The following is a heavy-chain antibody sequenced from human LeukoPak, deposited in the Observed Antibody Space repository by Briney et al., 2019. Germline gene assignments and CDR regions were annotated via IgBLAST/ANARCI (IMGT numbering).Heavy chain of an antibody. CDR3: ATFVGTGNDN. V-gene: IGHV1-69*16. CDR1: GGTFSSFT. CDR2: IFPIVGAA. J-gene: IGHJ4*02. Sequence: SVKVSCKASGGTFSSFTFTWVRQAPGQGLEWMGGIFPIVGAATYAQKFEGRLTISKDEFTTTAYIELSGLRSQDTAVYYCATFVGTGNDNWGQGTLITVSS. D-gene: IGHD7-27*01.